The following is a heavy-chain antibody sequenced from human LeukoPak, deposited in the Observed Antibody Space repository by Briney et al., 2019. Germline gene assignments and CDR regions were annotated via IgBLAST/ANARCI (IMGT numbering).Heavy chain of an antibody. Sequence: SETLSLTCTVSGYSISSGYYWGWIRQPPGKGLEWIGSIYHSGSTYYNPSLKSRVTISVDTSKNQFSLKLSSVTAADTAVYYCARVYYDFWSGYSKYYFDYWGQGTLVTVSS. J-gene: IGHJ4*02. D-gene: IGHD3-3*01. CDR2: IYHSGST. V-gene: IGHV4-38-2*02. CDR1: GYSISSGYY. CDR3: ARVYYDFWSGYSKYYFDY.